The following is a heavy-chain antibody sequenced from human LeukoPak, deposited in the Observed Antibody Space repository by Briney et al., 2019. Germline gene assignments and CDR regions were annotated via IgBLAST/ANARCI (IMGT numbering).Heavy chain of an antibody. CDR1: GYSISSGYY. CDR2: ISPSGTDI. Sequence: LSLTCIVSGYSISSGYYWGWIRQAPGKGLESLSYISPSGTDISYADSVKGRFTISRDNAKNSLYLQMNSLRVEDTAVYYCTRDPRNLDYWGQGTLVTVSS. J-gene: IGHJ4*02. D-gene: IGHD1-14*01. V-gene: IGHV3-11*01. CDR3: TRDPRNLDY.